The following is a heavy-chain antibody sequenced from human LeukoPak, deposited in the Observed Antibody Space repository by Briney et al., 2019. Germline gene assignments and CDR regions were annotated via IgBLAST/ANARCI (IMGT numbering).Heavy chain of an antibody. CDR3: AKAACSSTSCYFYFDY. V-gene: IGHV3-74*01. Sequence: GGSLRLSCAASGFTFNNYAMHWVRQAPGKGLEWVSRLGYDGRGTNYADSVKGRFTISRDNSKNTLYLQMNSLRAEDTAVYYCAKAACSSTSCYFYFDYWGQGTLVTVSS. J-gene: IGHJ4*02. CDR2: LGYDGRGT. CDR1: GFTFNNYA. D-gene: IGHD2-2*01.